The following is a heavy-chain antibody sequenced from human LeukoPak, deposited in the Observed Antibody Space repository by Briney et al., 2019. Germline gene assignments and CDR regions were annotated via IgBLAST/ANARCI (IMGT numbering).Heavy chain of an antibody. CDR1: GFTFSSYG. D-gene: IGHD4-11*01. J-gene: IGHJ4*02. V-gene: IGHV3-30*18. CDR3: ANLIIYSSNFDY. Sequence: PGGSLRLSCAASGFTFSSYGMHWVRQAPGKGLEWVAVISYDGSNKYYADSVKGRFTISRDNSKNTLYLQMNSLRAEDTAVYYCANLIIYSSNFDYWGQGTLVTVSS. CDR2: ISYDGSNK.